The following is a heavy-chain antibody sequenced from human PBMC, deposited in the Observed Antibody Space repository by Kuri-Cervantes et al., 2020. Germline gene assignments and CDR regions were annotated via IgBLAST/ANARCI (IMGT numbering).Heavy chain of an antibody. Sequence: GESLKISCAASGFTFSSYAMHWVRQAPGKGLEWVAVIWYDGSNKYYADSVKGRFTISRDNSKNTLYLQMNSLRAEDTAVYYCARVIVDTAMIITPDAFDIWGQGTMVTVSS. V-gene: IGHV3-33*08. CDR1: GFTFSSYA. J-gene: IGHJ3*02. CDR3: ARVIVDTAMIITPDAFDI. D-gene: IGHD5-18*01. CDR2: IWYDGSNK.